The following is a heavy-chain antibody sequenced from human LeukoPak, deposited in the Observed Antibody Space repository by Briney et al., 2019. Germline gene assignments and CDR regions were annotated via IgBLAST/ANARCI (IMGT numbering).Heavy chain of an antibody. V-gene: IGHV3-7*03. CDR3: ARLGSASSGWPESFDY. D-gene: IGHD6-19*01. Sequence: GGSLRLSCAASGFTFNSYWMNWVRQAPGEGLEWVANIKRDGSEKYYVDSVKGRFTISRDNAKNSLDLQMNSLRVEDTAVYYCARLGSASSGWPESFDYWGQGTLVTVSS. J-gene: IGHJ4*02. CDR2: IKRDGSEK. CDR1: GFTFNSYW.